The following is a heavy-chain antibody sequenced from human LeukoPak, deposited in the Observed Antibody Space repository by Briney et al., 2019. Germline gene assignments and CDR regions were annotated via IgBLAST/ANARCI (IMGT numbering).Heavy chain of an antibody. CDR1: GFTFSSYA. J-gene: IGHJ5*02. D-gene: IGHD3-10*01. CDR2: ISGSGGST. CDR3: ANSRGHGSGNL. V-gene: IGHV3-23*01. Sequence: GGSLRLSCAASGFTFSSYAMSWVRQAPGKGLEWVSAISGSGGSTYYADSVKGRFTISRDNSKNTLYLQMNSLRAEDTAVYYCANSRGHGSGNLWGQGTLVTVSS.